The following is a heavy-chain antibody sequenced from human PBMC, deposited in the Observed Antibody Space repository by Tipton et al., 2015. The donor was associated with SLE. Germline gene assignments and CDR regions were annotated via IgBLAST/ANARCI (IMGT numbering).Heavy chain of an antibody. D-gene: IGHD3-10*01. CDR1: GYSISSGYY. Sequence: TLSLTCTVSGYSISSGYYWGWIRQPPGKGLEWIGSIYHSGSTYYNPSLKSRVTISVDTSKNRFSLKLSSVTAADTAVYYCARDGLLWFGESYYFDYWGQGTLVTVSS. CDR3: ARDGLLWFGESYYFDY. J-gene: IGHJ4*02. V-gene: IGHV4-38-2*02. CDR2: IYHSGST.